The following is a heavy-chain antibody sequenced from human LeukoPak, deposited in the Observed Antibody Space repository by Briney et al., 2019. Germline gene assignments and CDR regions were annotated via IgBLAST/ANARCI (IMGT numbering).Heavy chain of an antibody. CDR3: AKGGVRPVTTGDY. CDR2: ISGTGDVT. D-gene: IGHD4-17*01. CDR1: GVTFSNQA. J-gene: IGHJ4*02. Sequence: GGSLRLSCAVFGVTFSNQAMGWVRQAPGKGLEWVSTISGTGDVTYYADSVKGRFTISRDNSKNTVYLQMNSLRAEDTAIYYCAKGGVRPVTTGDYWGQGTLVTVAS. V-gene: IGHV3-23*01.